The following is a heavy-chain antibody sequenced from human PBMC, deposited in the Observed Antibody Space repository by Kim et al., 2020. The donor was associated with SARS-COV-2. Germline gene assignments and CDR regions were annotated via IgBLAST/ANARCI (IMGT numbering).Heavy chain of an antibody. V-gene: IGHV1-2*02. Sequence: QNLQGRVTMTRDTSINTAYMEMSRLRSDDTAVYYCARGRCTSTNCYWFFDFWGQGALVTVSS. J-gene: IGHJ4*02. CDR3: ARGRCTSTNCYWFFDF. D-gene: IGHD2-2*01.